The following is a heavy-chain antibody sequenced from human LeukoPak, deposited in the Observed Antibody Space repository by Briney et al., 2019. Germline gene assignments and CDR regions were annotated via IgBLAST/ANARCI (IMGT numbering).Heavy chain of an antibody. V-gene: IGHV4-39*01. Sequence: KPSETLSLTXSVSGGSISSSSYYWNWIGQPPGKGLEWVGSIYYSGTTYYNSSLKSRVTISEDTSKNRFSLMLTSVTAADTAVYYCARQVSDYFYYYIDVWGEGTTVIVSS. CDR3: ARQVSDYFYYYIDV. CDR1: GGSISSSSYY. CDR2: IYYSGTT. J-gene: IGHJ6*03.